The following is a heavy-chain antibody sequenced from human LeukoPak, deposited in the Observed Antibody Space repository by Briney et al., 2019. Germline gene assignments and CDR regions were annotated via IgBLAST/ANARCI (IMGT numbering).Heavy chain of an antibody. CDR3: AKGARYDYVWGSYSYFDH. D-gene: IGHD3-16*01. CDR2: ISANNGNT. CDR1: GYTFTSYG. V-gene: IGHV1-18*01. Sequence: ASVKVSCKASGYTFTSYGISWVRQAPGQGLEWMGWISANNGNTNYAQKIQGRVTMTTDTTTSTAYMELRSLRSDDTAVYYCAKGARYDYVWGSYSYFDHWGQGTLVTVSS. J-gene: IGHJ4*02.